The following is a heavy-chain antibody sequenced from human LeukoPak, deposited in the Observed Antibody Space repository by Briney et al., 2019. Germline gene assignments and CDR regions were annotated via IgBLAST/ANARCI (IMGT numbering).Heavy chain of an antibody. Sequence: GGSLRLSCAASGFTFSSYGMHWVRQAPGKGLEGVAFIRYDGSNKYYADSVKGRFTISRDNSKNTLYLQMNSLRAEDTAVYYCAKDSPARGGSGWREPQSSDYWGQGTLVTVSS. CDR2: IRYDGSNK. V-gene: IGHV3-30*02. D-gene: IGHD6-19*01. CDR1: GFTFSSYG. CDR3: AKDSPARGGSGWREPQSSDY. J-gene: IGHJ4*02.